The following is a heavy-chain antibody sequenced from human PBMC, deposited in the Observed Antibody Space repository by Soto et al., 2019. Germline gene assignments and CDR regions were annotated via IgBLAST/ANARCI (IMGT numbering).Heavy chain of an antibody. J-gene: IGHJ4*02. CDR3: AKDRESSGWPYFDY. Sequence: WGSLRLSCAASGFTFNSYAIIFFRHSPWKGLEWVSAISGSGGSTYYADSVKGRFTISRDNSKNTLYLQMNSLRAEDTAVYYCAKDRESSGWPYFDYWGQGTLVTVSS. CDR1: GFTFNSYA. V-gene: IGHV3-23*01. D-gene: IGHD6-19*01. CDR2: ISGSGGST.